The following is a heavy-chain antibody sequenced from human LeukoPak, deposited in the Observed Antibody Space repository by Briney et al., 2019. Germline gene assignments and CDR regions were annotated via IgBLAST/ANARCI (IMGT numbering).Heavy chain of an antibody. CDR1: GFTFSSYA. CDR2: ISGSGGST. D-gene: IGHD4-17*01. V-gene: IGHV3-23*01. J-gene: IGHJ4*02. Sequence: PGGSLRLSCAASGFTFSSYAMSWVRHAPGKGLEWVSAISGSGGSTYYADSVKGRFTISRDNSKNTLYLQMNSLRAEDTAVYYCAKVYYGDYGIDYWGQGTLVTVSS. CDR3: AKVYYGDYGIDY.